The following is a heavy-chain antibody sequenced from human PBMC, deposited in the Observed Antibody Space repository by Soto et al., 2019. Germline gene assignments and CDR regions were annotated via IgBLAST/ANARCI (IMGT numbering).Heavy chain of an antibody. CDR1: GGSISSSSYY. V-gene: IGHV4-39*07. CDR2: IYHSGST. D-gene: IGHD5-18*01. J-gene: IGHJ6*02. CDR3: ARVRFGGYSYGYMNDGMDV. Sequence: SETLSLTCTVSGGSISSSSYYWGWIRQPPGKGLEWIGSIYHSGSTNYNPSLKSRVTISVDKSKNQFSLKLSSVTAADTAVYYCARVRFGGYSYGYMNDGMDVWGQGTTVTVSS.